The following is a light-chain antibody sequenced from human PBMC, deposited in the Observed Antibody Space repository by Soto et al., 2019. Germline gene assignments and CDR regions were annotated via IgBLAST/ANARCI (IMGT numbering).Light chain of an antibody. CDR2: AAS. CDR3: QQYGSSPLIS. J-gene: IGKJ5*01. V-gene: IGKV3-15*01. CDR1: QSVSSN. Sequence: EIAMTHSPATLSVSPGEIATLSCGASQSVSSNVAWYQQKPGQAPRLLIYAASTRATGIPARFSGSGSGTEFTLTISSLQPDDFATYYCQQYGSSPLISFGQGTRLEIK.